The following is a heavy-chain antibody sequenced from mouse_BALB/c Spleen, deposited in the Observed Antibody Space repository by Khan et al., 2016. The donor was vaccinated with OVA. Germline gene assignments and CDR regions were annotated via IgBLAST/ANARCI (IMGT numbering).Heavy chain of an antibody. D-gene: IGHD1-1*01. V-gene: IGHV5-6*01. CDR3: ARLAYYYDSEGFAY. J-gene: IGHJ3*01. CDR2: ISSGGSYT. CDR1: GFTFSTYG. Sequence: EVELVESGGDLVKPEGSLKLSCAASGFTFSTYGMSWVRQTPDKRLEWVATISSGGSYTYYPDSVKGRFTISRDNVKNTLYLQMSSLKSEDTAMFYCARLAYYYDSEGFAYWGQGTLVTVSA.